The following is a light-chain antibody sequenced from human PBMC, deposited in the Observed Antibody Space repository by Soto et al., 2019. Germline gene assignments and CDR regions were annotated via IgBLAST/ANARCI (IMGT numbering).Light chain of an antibody. CDR2: DTS. V-gene: IGKV3-15*01. CDR3: QQYKNWPPIT. CDR1: QTISSN. J-gene: IGKJ5*01. Sequence: PGERATISFRASQTISSNYLAWYQQKPGQAPRLLIYDTSTRATGIPARFSGSGSGTEFTLTISSLQSEDFAVYYCQQYKNWPPITFGQGTRLEIK.